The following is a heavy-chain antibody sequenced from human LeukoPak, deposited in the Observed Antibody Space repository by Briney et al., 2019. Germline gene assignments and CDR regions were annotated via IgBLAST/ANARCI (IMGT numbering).Heavy chain of an antibody. CDR2: ISAYNGNT. Sequence: GASVKVSCKASGYTFTGYGISWVRQAPGQGLEWMGWISAYNGNTNYAQKLQGRVTMTTDTSTSTAYMELRSLRSDDTAVYYCAREGTYYYGSGSYYQLDYWGQGTLVTVSS. CDR3: AREGTYYYGSGSYYQLDY. J-gene: IGHJ4*02. CDR1: GYTFTGYG. D-gene: IGHD3-10*01. V-gene: IGHV1-18*01.